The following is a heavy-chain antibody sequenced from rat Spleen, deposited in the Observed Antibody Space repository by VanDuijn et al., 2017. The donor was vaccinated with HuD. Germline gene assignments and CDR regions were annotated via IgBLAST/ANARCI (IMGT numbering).Heavy chain of an antibody. D-gene: IGHD1-11*01. CDR1: GFTLTRYH. Sequence: QVQLKESGPGLVQPSQTLSLTCTVSGFTLTRYHVHWVRQPPGKGLEWMGVVWSDGDTSYNSSLTSRLSISRDTSKSQVFLSMSSLQTEDTAIYFCTRSYGGYTSNWFAYWGQGTLVTVSS. J-gene: IGHJ3*01. CDR2: VWSDGDT. CDR3: TRSYGGYTSNWFAY. V-gene: IGHV2-32*01.